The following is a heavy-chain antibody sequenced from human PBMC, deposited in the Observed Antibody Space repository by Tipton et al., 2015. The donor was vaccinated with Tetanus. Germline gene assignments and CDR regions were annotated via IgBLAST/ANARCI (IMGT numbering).Heavy chain of an antibody. CDR3: ARAGYYSRAYYHYRMDV. Sequence: TLSLTCAVSGGSISSGDYSWSWIRQPPGKGLEWSGSIYDSGSTYYNPSLKSRVTISEDRSKNQISLRLRSVTAADTAVYYCARAGYYSRAYYHYRMDVWGQGTTVTVSS. D-gene: IGHD3-9*01. CDR2: IYDSGST. J-gene: IGHJ6*02. CDR1: GGSISSGDYS. V-gene: IGHV4-30-2*01.